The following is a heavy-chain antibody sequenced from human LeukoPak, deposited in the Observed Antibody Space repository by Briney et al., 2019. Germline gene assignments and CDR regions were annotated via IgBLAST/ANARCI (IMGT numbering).Heavy chain of an antibody. V-gene: IGHV4-39*07. CDR3: ARVRITMVRGVQSYYYGMDV. Sequence: SETLSLTCTVSDGSISSSSYYWGWIRQPPGKGLEWIGSIYYSGRTYYNPSLKSRVTISVDKSKNQFSLKLSPVTAADTAVYYCARVRITMVRGVQSYYYGMDVWGQGTTVTVSS. CDR1: DGSISSSSYY. D-gene: IGHD3-10*01. J-gene: IGHJ6*02. CDR2: IYYSGRT.